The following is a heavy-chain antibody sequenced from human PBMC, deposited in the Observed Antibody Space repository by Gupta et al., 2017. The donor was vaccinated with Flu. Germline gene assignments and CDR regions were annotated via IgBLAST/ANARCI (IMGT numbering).Heavy chain of an antibody. D-gene: IGHD4/OR15-4a*01. CDR1: GDGFSAFA. V-gene: IGHV1-69*01. CDR2: IVPYLGTP. J-gene: IGHJ1*01. Sequence: QVQLVQSGAEVKKPGSSVKVSCKTSGDGFSAFATAWVRQVPGQGLEWVGGIVPYLGTPVYAQKFEGRVTLTAEESTTTVFMELRGLTSEDTAVYYCGRVETHYGAFGYLVSWGQGTRVTVSS. CDR3: GRVETHYGAFGYLVS.